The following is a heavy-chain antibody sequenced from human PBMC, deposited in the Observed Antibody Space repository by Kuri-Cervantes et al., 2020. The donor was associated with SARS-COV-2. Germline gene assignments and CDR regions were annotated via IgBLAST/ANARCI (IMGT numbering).Heavy chain of an antibody. V-gene: IGHV1-69*06. CDR2: IIPIFGTA. CDR1: GGTFSSYA. J-gene: IGHJ6*02. Sequence: SVKVSCKASGGTFSSYAISWVRQAPGQGLEWMGGIIPIFGTANYAQKLQGRVTITADKSTSTAYMELSSLRSEDTAVYYCARSYCGGDCYTPYYRMDVWGQGTTVTVSS. CDR3: ARSYCGGDCYTPYYRMDV. D-gene: IGHD2-21*02.